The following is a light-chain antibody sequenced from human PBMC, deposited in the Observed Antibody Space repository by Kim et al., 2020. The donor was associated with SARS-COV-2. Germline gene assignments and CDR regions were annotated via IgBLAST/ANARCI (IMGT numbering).Light chain of an antibody. CDR3: SSHTSISTWV. CDR1: SSDVGGYNY. J-gene: IGLJ3*02. CDR2: DVS. Sequence: QSALTQPASVSGSPGQSITISCTGTSSDVGGYNYVSWYQQHPGKAPKLIIYDVSKWPSGVSNRFSGSKSGNTASLTISGLQAEDEADYYCSSHTSISTWVFGGGTQLT. V-gene: IGLV2-14*01.